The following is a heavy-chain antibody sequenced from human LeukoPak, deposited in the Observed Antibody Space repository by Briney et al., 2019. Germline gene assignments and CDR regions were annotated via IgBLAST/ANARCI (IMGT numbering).Heavy chain of an antibody. V-gene: IGHV1-46*01. CDR2: INPSGGST. J-gene: IGHJ4*02. CDR3: ARDPHYDFWSGYSDY. D-gene: IGHD3-3*01. Sequence: ASVKVSCKASGYTFTSYYMHWVRQAPGQGLEWMGIINPSGGSTSYAQKFQGRVTMTRDTSTSTVYMELSSLRSEDTAVYYCARDPHYDFWSGYSDYWGQGTPVTVSS. CDR1: GYTFTSYY.